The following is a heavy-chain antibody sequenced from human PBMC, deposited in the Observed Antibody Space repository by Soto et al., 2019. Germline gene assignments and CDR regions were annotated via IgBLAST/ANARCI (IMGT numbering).Heavy chain of an antibody. Sequence: EVQLVESGGALVQPGGSLRLSCAASGFTFKTYNMNWVRQAPGKGLEWVSYIGTSGTPVYYADSVKGRFTLSRDNAKNSLFLQMHSLRDEDTALYFCARGPSTDSSGWYYFDYRGKGTLVTVSS. V-gene: IGHV3-48*02. CDR3: ARGPSTDSSGWYYFDY. CDR1: GFTFKTYN. J-gene: IGHJ4*02. CDR2: IGTSGTPV. D-gene: IGHD6-19*01.